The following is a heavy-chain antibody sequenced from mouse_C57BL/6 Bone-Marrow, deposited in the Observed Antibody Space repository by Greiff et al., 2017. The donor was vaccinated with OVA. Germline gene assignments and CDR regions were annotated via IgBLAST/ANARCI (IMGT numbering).Heavy chain of an antibody. V-gene: IGHV1-55*01. D-gene: IGHD1-1*01. Sequence: QVQLKQSGAELVKPGASVKMSCKASGYTFTSYWITWVKQRPGQGLEWIGDIYPGSGSTNYNEKFKSKATLTVDTSSSTAYMQLSSLTSEDSAVYYCALYYYGSSHWYFDVWGTGTTVTVSS. J-gene: IGHJ1*03. CDR1: GYTFTSYW. CDR2: IYPGSGST. CDR3: ALYYYGSSHWYFDV.